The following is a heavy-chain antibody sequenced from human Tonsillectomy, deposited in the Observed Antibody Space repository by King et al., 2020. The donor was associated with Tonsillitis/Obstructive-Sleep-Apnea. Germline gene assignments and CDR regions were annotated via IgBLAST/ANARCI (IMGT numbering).Heavy chain of an antibody. CDR2: INHSGST. J-gene: IGHJ4*02. CDR3: ATTTGARIDY. V-gene: IGHV4-34*01. D-gene: IGHD1-1*01. Sequence: VQLQQWGAGLLKPSETLSLTCAVYGGSFSGYYWSWIRQPPGKGLEWIGEINHSGSTNYHPSLKSRVTISVETAKKQFSLNLSSVTAADTAVYYCATTTGARIDYWGQGTLVTVSS. CDR1: GGSFSGYY.